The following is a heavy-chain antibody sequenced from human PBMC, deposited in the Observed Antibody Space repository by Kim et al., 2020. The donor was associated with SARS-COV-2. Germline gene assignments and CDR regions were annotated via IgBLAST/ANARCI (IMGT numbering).Heavy chain of an antibody. D-gene: IGHD1-26*01. CDR3: ARDSSRYSGSFNEFDI. Sequence: GGSLRLSCAASGFTFSTYNMNWVRQAPGKGLEWVSYIISDSSTIYYADSVKGRFTISRDNAKNSLFLQMNSLRDEDTAVYYCARDSSRYSGSFNEFDIWGQGTMVTVSS. CDR1: GFTFSTYN. V-gene: IGHV3-48*02. J-gene: IGHJ3*02. CDR2: IISDSSTI.